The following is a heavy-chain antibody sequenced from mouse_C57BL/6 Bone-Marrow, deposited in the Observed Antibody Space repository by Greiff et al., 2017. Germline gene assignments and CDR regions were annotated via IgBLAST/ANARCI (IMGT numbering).Heavy chain of an antibody. CDR2: IYPGSGST. V-gene: IGHV1-55*01. Sequence: QVQLQQSGAELVKPGASVKMSCKASGYTFTRYWITWVKQRPGQGLEWIGDIYPGSGSTNYNEKFKSKATLTVDTSSSTAYMQLSSLTSEDSAVYYCARASDGYYYARDYWGQGTSVTVSS. D-gene: IGHD2-3*01. J-gene: IGHJ4*01. CDR1: GYTFTRYW. CDR3: ARASDGYYYARDY.